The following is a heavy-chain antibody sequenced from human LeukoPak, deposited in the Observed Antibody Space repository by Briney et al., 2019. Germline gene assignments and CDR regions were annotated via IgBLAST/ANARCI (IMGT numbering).Heavy chain of an antibody. Sequence: SVKVSCKASGGTLSSYAISWVRQAPGQGLEWMGGIIPIFGTANYAQKFQGRVTITADESTSTAYMELSSLRSEDTAVYYCARPFYGDLRGLDVWGQGTTVTVSS. J-gene: IGHJ6*02. D-gene: IGHD4-17*01. CDR1: GGTLSSYA. V-gene: IGHV1-69*13. CDR3: ARPFYGDLRGLDV. CDR2: IIPIFGTA.